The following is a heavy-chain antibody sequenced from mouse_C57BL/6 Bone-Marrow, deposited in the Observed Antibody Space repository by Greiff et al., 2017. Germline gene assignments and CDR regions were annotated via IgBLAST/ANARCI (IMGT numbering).Heavy chain of an antibody. V-gene: IGHV1-55*01. Sequence: QVHVKQPGAELVKPGASVKMSCKASGYTFTSYWITWVKQRPGQGLEWIGDIYPGSGSTNYTEKFKSKATLTVDTSSSTAYMQLSSLTSEDSAVYYCAREGYYGSTRYFDVWGTGTTVTVSS. CDR1: GYTFTSYW. D-gene: IGHD1-1*01. CDR3: AREGYYGSTRYFDV. CDR2: IYPGSGST. J-gene: IGHJ1*03.